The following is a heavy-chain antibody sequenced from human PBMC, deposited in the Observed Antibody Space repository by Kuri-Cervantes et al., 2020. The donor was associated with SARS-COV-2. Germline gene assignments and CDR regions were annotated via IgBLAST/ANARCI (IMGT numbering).Heavy chain of an antibody. CDR3: ARVTVTMIVGGYWFDL. V-gene: IGHV3-53*01. Sequence: GGSLRLSCAASGITVNSNYMSWVRQAPGKGLEWASIIYTGGDTYYADSVKGRFTIARDISKNTLYLQLNSLKDEDTAVYYCARVTVTMIVGGYWFDLWGQGTLVTVSS. D-gene: IGHD3-22*01. J-gene: IGHJ5*02. CDR2: IYTGGDT. CDR1: GITVNSNY.